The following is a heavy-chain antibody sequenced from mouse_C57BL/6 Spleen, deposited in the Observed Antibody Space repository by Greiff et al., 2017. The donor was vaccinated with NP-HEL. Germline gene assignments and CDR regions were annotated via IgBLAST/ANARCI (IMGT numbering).Heavy chain of an antibody. CDR3: ARSYYDSSYRAWAYYAMDY. D-gene: IGHD1-1*01. J-gene: IGHJ4*01. V-gene: IGHV1-64*01. Sequence: QVQLQQPGAELVKPGASVKLSCKASGYTFTSYWMHWVKQRPGQGLEWIGMIHPNSGSTNYNEKFKSKATLTVDKSSSTAYMQLSSLTSEDSAVYYCARSYYDSSYRAWAYYAMDYWGQGTSVTVSS. CDR1: GYTFTSYW. CDR2: IHPNSGST.